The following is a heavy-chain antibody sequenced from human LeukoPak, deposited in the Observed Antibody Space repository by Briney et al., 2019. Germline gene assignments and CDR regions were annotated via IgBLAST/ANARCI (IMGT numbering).Heavy chain of an antibody. J-gene: IGHJ5*02. CDR2: ISSSSSYI. CDR3: ARGGYCSSTSCYFWFDP. Sequence: PGGSLRLSCAASGFTFSSYNMNWVRQAPGKGLEWVSSISSSSSYIYYADSVKGRFTIARDNAKNSLYLQMNSLRAEDTAVYYCARGGYCSSTSCYFWFDPWGQGTLVTVSS. CDR1: GFTFSSYN. D-gene: IGHD2-2*01. V-gene: IGHV3-21*01.